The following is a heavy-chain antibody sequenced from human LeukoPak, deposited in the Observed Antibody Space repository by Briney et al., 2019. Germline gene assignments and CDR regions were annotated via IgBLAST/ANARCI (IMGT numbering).Heavy chain of an antibody. Sequence: GGSLRLSCAASGFTFSSYGMHWVRQAPGKGLEWVAVISYDGSNKYYADSVKGRFTISRDNSKNTLYLQMNSLRAEDTAVYYCAKMGFGVVITGYGMDVWGQGTTVTVSS. CDR1: GFTFSSYG. J-gene: IGHJ6*02. CDR3: AKMGFGVVITGYGMDV. V-gene: IGHV3-30*18. CDR2: ISYDGSNK. D-gene: IGHD3-3*01.